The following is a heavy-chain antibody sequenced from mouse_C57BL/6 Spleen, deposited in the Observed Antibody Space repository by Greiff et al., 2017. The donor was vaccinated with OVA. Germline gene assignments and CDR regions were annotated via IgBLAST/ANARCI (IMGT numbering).Heavy chain of an antibody. CDR2: FYPGSGSI. D-gene: IGHD1-1*01. V-gene: IGHV1-62-2*01. J-gene: IGHJ4*01. CDR1: GYTFTEYT. Sequence: VVKPGASVKLSCKASGYTFTEYTIHWVKQRSGQGLEWIGWFYPGSGSIKYNEKFKDKATLTADKSSSTVYMELSRLTSEDSAVYFCARHEDGYGAMDYWGQGTSVTVSS. CDR3: ARHEDGYGAMDY.